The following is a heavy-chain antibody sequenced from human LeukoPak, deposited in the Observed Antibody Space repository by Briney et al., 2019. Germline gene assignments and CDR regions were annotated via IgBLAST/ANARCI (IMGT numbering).Heavy chain of an antibody. J-gene: IGHJ4*02. V-gene: IGHV3-23*01. Sequence: GGSLRLSCAASGITFSSYAMTWVRQAPGKGLEWVSAISGSGGSTYYADSVKGRFTISRDNSKNTLYLQMNSLRAEDTAVYYCAKGTYYDFWSGYYLRPEAIFDYWGQGTLVTVSS. CDR3: AKGTYYDFWSGYYLRPEAIFDY. CDR1: GITFSSYA. D-gene: IGHD3-3*01. CDR2: ISGSGGST.